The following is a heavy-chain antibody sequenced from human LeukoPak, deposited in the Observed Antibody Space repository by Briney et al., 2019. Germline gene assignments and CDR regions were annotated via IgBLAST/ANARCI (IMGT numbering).Heavy chain of an antibody. CDR1: GGPISSSSYY. J-gene: IGHJ1*01. V-gene: IGHV4-39*01. Sequence: SETLSLTCTVSGGPISSSSYYWGWIRQPPGQGLEWIGSIYYSGSTYYNPSLKSRVTISVDTSKNQFSLKLSSVTAADTAVYYCARQERSGWYSYFQHWGQGTLVTVSS. CDR3: ARQERSGWYSYFQH. CDR2: IYYSGST. D-gene: IGHD6-19*01.